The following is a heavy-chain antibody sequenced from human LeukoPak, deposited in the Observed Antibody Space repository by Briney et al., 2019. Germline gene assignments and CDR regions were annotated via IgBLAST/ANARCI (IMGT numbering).Heavy chain of an antibody. Sequence: SETLSLTCTVSGDSISSYYWSWIRQPPGKGLEWIGYIHYSGSTYYNPSLKSRVIISGDMSKNQFSLSLNSLTAADSAMYYCARAAAGTNSWYYFDYWGQGTLVTVSS. D-gene: IGHD6-19*01. J-gene: IGHJ4*02. CDR2: IHYSGST. CDR3: ARAAAGTNSWYYFDY. V-gene: IGHV4-59*08. CDR1: GDSISSYY.